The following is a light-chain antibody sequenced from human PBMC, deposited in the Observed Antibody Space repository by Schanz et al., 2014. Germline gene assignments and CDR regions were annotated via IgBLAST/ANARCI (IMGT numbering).Light chain of an antibody. CDR3: LQHNSLYT. J-gene: IGKJ2*01. Sequence: DIQVPQSPSAMSASVGDRVTITCRASQGISNYLAWFQQKPGKVPKRLIYGASSLQSGVPSRFSGSGSGTEFTLTISSLQPEDFATYYCLQHNSLYTFGQGTRLEIK. CDR1: QGISNY. CDR2: GAS. V-gene: IGKV1-17*03.